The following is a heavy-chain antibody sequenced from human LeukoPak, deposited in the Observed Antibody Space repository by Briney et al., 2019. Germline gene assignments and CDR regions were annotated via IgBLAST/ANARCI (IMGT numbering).Heavy chain of an antibody. J-gene: IGHJ4*02. Sequence: SETLSLTCTVSGGSISSTSYFWAWIRQPPGKGLEWIGNIYYSGSTDYNPSLKSRVTISVDTSQNQVSLNLSSVTAADSAVFYCARLSSGSYSSGSFDYWAREPWSPSLQ. CDR3: ARLSSGSYSSGSFDY. CDR1: GGSISSTSYF. D-gene: IGHD1-26*01. CDR2: IYYSGST. V-gene: IGHV4-39*01.